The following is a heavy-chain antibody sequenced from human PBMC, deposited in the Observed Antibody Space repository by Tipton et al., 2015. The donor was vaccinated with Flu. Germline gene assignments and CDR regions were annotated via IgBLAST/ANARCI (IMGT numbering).Heavy chain of an antibody. Sequence: QLVQSGAEVKKPGASVKVSCKASGYTFTSYGISWVRQAPGQGLEWMGWISAYNGNTNYAQKLQGRVTMTTDTSTSTAYMELRSLRSDDTAVYYCARAATPHCSSTSCALWVEGSWFDPWGQGTLVTVSS. J-gene: IGHJ5*02. D-gene: IGHD2-2*01. CDR3: ARAATPHCSSTSCALWVEGSWFDP. CDR1: GYTFTSYG. CDR2: ISAYNGNT. V-gene: IGHV1-18*04.